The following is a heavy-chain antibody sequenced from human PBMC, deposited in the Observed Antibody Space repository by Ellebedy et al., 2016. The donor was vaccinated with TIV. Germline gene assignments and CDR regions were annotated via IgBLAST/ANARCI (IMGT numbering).Heavy chain of an antibody. J-gene: IGHJ4*02. CDR2: IWYDGSNK. D-gene: IGHD1-26*01. CDR3: AKDQGGDSGSWRRRSNDY. Sequence: GGSLRLSCAASGFTFSTYGMHWVRQAPGKGLESVALIWYDGSNKYYADSVKGRFTISRDNSKNTLYLQMDSLRAEDTAVYYCAKDQGGDSGSWRRRSNDYWGQGTLVTVSS. CDR1: GFTFSTYG. V-gene: IGHV3-33*06.